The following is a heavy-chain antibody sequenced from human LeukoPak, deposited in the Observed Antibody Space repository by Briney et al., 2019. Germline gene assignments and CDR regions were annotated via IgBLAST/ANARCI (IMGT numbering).Heavy chain of an antibody. Sequence: PGGSLRLSCAASGFTFSSYWMHWVRQAPGKGLVWVSRIKSDGSSTSYADSVKGRFTISRDNAKNSLYLQINNLRAGDTAVYYCARDIIGGSHAHSYYCMDVWGKGTTVTVSS. J-gene: IGHJ6*03. V-gene: IGHV3-74*01. D-gene: IGHD1-26*01. CDR1: GFTFSSYW. CDR3: ARDIIGGSHAHSYYCMDV. CDR2: IKSDGSST.